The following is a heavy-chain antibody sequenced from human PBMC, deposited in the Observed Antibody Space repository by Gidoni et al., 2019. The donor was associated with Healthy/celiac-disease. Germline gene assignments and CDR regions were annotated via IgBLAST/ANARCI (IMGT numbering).Heavy chain of an antibody. D-gene: IGHD4-4*01. CDR2: IYSSGST. J-gene: IGHJ6*02. CDR1: GGFISSGGYY. CDR3: ARDRTVTMNDYYYGMDV. Sequence: QVQLQESGPGLVKPSQTLSLTCTVSGGFISSGGYYWSWIRQHPGKGLEWIGYIYSSGSTYYNPSLKSRVTISVDTSKNQFSLKLTSVTAADTAVYYCARDRTVTMNDYYYGMDVWGQGTTVTVSS. V-gene: IGHV4-31*03.